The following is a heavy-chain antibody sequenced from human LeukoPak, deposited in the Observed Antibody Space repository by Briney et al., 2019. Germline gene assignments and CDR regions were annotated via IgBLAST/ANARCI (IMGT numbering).Heavy chain of an antibody. CDR3: ARTEWLVRKGLDY. V-gene: IGHV4-34*01. J-gene: IGHJ4*02. CDR1: GGSFSGYY. Sequence: PSETLSLTCAVYGGSFSGYYWSWIRQPPGKGLEWIGEINHSGSTNYNPSLKSRVTISVDTSKNQFSLKLSSVTAADTAVYYCARTEWLVRKGLDYWGQGTLVTVSS. CDR2: INHSGST. D-gene: IGHD6-19*01.